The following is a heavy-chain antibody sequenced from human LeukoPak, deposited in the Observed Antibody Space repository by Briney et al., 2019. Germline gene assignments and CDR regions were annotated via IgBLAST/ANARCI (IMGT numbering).Heavy chain of an antibody. Sequence: HAGGSLRLSCAGTGFTFRNYALYWVRQAPGKGLEWVAIISYDGSDEYYADSVKGRFTISRDNSKNTLYLQVNNLKTEDTAMYYCTTIGYSGNEFNYWGQGTLVTVSS. CDR3: TTIGYSGNEFNY. CDR2: ISYDGSDE. V-gene: IGHV3-30-3*02. CDR1: GFTFRNYA. D-gene: IGHD4-23*01. J-gene: IGHJ4*02.